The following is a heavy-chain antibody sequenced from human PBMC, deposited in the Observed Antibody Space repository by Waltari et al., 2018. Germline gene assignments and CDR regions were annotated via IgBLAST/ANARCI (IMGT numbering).Heavy chain of an antibody. J-gene: IGHJ4*02. CDR3: ARGTSITMIPADY. CDR1: GGTFSSYA. CDR2: IIPIFGTA. Sequence: QVQLVQSGAEVKKPGSSVKVSCKASGGTFSSYAISWVRQAPGQGLEGMGGIIPIFGTANDAQKFQGRGTITADKSTSTAYMELSSLRSEDTAVYYCARGTSITMIPADYWGQGTLVTVSS. V-gene: IGHV1-69*14. D-gene: IGHD3-22*01.